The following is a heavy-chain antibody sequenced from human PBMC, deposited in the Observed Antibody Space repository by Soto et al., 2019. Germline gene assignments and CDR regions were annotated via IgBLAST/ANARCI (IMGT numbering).Heavy chain of an antibody. D-gene: IGHD3-3*01. CDR3: ANLFLRFLEG. Sequence: GSLRLPCAASGFTFNSFTMSWVRQAPGKGLECVSGISGSGDNTYYAASVRGRFTIYRDNSKNTLNPQMNDLRAEDTAVYSCANLFLRFLEGWGQGTLVTVSS. CDR1: GFTFNSFT. V-gene: IGHV3-23*01. J-gene: IGHJ4*02. CDR2: ISGSGDNT.